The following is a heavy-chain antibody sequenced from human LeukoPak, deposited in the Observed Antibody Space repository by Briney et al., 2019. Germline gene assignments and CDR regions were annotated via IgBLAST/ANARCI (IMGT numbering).Heavy chain of an antibody. J-gene: IGHJ4*02. D-gene: IGHD1-26*01. CDR1: GFTFRSCW. CDR3: ATSNGSLDY. Sequence: PGGSLRLSCAASGFTFRSCWLNWVRQAPGKGLEWVSYITSSSSTIYYADSVKGRFTISRDNAKNSLFLQMNSLRAEDTAVYYCATSNGSLDYWGQGTLVTVSS. V-gene: IGHV3-48*01. CDR2: ITSSSSTI.